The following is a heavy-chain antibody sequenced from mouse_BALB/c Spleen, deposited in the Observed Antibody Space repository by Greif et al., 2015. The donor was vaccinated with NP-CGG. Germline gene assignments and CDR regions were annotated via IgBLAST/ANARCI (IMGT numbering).Heavy chain of an antibody. Sequence: SGAELVKPGASVKLSCKASGYTFTSYYMYWVKQRPGQGLEWIGEINPSNGGTNFNEKFKSKATLTVDKSSSTAYMQLSSLTSEDSAVYYCTRGGYYAMDYWGQGTSVTVSS. CDR2: INPSNGGT. J-gene: IGHJ4*01. V-gene: IGHV1S81*02. CDR3: TRGGYYAMDY. CDR1: GYTFTSYY.